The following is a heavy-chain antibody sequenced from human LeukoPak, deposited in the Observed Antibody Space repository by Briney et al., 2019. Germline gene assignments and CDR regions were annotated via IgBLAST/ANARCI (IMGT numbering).Heavy chain of an antibody. CDR1: GGSISSSSYY. Sequence: ETLSLTCTVSGGSISSSSYYWGWIRQPPGKGLEWVANIKQDGSEKYYVDSVKGRFTISRDNAKNSLYLQMNSLRAEDTAVYYCAREALRDYYDAFDIWGQGTMVTVSS. CDR2: IKQDGSEK. V-gene: IGHV3-7*01. J-gene: IGHJ3*02. CDR3: AREALRDYYDAFDI. D-gene: IGHD3-10*01.